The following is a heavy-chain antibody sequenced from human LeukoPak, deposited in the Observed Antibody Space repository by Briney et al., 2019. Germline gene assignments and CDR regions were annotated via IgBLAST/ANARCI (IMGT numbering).Heavy chain of an antibody. Sequence: PGGSLRLSCAASGFTFSRYSMNWVRQAPGKGLEWVSSISSSSSYIYYADSVKGRFTISRDTAKNSLYLQMNSLRAEDTAVYYCSKSPDVAVAVYYFDYWGQGTLVTVSS. D-gene: IGHD6-19*01. CDR3: SKSPDVAVAVYYFDY. CDR1: GFTFSRYS. V-gene: IGHV3-21*01. CDR2: ISSSSSYI. J-gene: IGHJ4*02.